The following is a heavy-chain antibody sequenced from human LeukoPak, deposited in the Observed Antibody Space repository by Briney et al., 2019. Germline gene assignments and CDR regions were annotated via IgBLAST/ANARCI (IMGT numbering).Heavy chain of an antibody. CDR3: ARDAGATTFWTHFDY. V-gene: IGHV1-69*05. J-gene: IGHJ4*02. Sequence: GSSVKVSCKASGGTFSSYAISWVRQAPGQGLEWMGGIIPIFGTASYAQKFQGRVTITTDESTSTAYMELSSLRSEDTAVYYCARDAGATTFWTHFDYWGQGTLVTVSS. CDR1: GGTFSSYA. CDR2: IIPIFGTA. D-gene: IGHD1-26*01.